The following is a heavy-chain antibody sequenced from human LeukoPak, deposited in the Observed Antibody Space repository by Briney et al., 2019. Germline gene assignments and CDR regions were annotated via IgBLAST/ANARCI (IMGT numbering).Heavy chain of an antibody. Sequence: GGSLRLSCAASGFTFSCYWMSWVRQAPGKGLEWVANIKQDGSEKYYVDSVKGRFTISRDNAKNSLYLQMNSLRAEDAAVYYCARDAEQWLVHEAQTDYWGQGTLVTVSS. J-gene: IGHJ4*02. CDR1: GFTFSCYW. D-gene: IGHD6-19*01. V-gene: IGHV3-7*01. CDR2: IKQDGSEK. CDR3: ARDAEQWLVHEAQTDY.